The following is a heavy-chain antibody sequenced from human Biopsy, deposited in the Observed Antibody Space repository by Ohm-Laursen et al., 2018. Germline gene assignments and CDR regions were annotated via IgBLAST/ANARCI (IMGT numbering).Heavy chain of an antibody. Sequence: SQTLSLTCTLSGYSIIPSGPENWSWIRQPPGQGLQYIGFIYSGGKTNYNPSLMSRVTMSIDTFKDHFSLRLDSVTAADTAVYYCARCMRTSGWPCFDYWGQGILVTVSS. CDR1: GYSIIPSGPEN. D-gene: IGHD6-19*01. CDR2: IYSGGKT. J-gene: IGHJ4*02. CDR3: ARCMRTSGWPCFDY. V-gene: IGHV4-61*01.